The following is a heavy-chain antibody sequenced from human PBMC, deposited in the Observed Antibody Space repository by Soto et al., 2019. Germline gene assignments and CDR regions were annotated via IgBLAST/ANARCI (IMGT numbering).Heavy chain of an antibody. CDR2: IIPIFGTA. Sequence: SVKGSCKAAGGTFTRYAISWVRQAPGQELEWMGGIIPIFGTANYAQKFQGRVTITADKSTSTAYMELSSLRSEDTAVYYCARVCSTVNDRDAHASPRQRTTDL. J-gene: IGHJ2*01. D-gene: IGHD1-1*01. CDR3: ARVCSTVNDRDAHASPRQRTTDL. CDR1: GGTFTRYA. V-gene: IGHV1-69*06.